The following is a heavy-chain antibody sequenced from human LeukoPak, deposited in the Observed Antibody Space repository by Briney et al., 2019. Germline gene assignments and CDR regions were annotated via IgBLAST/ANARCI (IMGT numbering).Heavy chain of an antibody. D-gene: IGHD1/OR15-1a*01. CDR3: AASESQTRFDY. V-gene: IGHV5-51*01. J-gene: IGHJ4*02. CDR1: GYSFTTYW. Sequence: GESLKISCKGSGYSFTTYWIGWVRQMPGKGLEWIGIIFPGDSDTTYSPSLQGQVTISADKSINTAYLQWSSLRASDTAMYYCAASESQTRFDYWGQGTPVTVSS. CDR2: IFPGDSDT.